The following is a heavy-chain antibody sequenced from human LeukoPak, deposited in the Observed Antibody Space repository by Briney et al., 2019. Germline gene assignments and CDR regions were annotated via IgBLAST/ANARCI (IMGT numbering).Heavy chain of an antibody. D-gene: IGHD3-10*01. Sequence: PSETLSLTCTVSGGSISSYYWSWIRQPPGKGLEWIGYIYYSGGTNYNPSLKSRVTISVDTSKNQFSLKLSSVTAADTAVYYCARAVAYYGSGSSFDYWGQGTLVTVSS. J-gene: IGHJ4*02. V-gene: IGHV4-59*01. CDR1: GGSISSYY. CDR3: ARAVAYYGSGSSFDY. CDR2: IYYSGGT.